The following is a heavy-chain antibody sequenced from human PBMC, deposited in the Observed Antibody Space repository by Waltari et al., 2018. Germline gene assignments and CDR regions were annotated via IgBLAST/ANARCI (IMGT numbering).Heavy chain of an antibody. CDR3: ARVPRGPNYSSSWYQYFQH. V-gene: IGHV1-2*02. J-gene: IGHJ1*01. Sequence: QVQLVQSGAEVKKPGASVKVSCKASGYTFTGYYMHWVRQAPGQGLEWMGWINPNSGGTNYAQKFQGRVTMTRDTSISTAYMELSRLRSDDTAVYYCARVPRGPNYSSSWYQYFQHWGQGTLVTVSS. D-gene: IGHD6-13*01. CDR2: INPNSGGT. CDR1: GYTFTGYY.